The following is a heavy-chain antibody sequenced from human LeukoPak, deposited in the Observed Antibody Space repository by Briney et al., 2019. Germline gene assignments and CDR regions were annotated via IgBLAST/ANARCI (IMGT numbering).Heavy chain of an antibody. CDR1: GFTFSSYW. CDR2: INSDGSST. CDR3: ARDPGDYQFSFDY. D-gene: IGHD3-16*01. J-gene: IGHJ4*02. Sequence: PGGSLRLSCAASGFTFSSYWMHWVRQAPGKELVWVSRINSDGSSTSYADSVKGRFTISRDNAKNTLYLQMNSLRAEDTAVYYCARDPGDYQFSFDYWGQGTLVTVSS. V-gene: IGHV3-74*01.